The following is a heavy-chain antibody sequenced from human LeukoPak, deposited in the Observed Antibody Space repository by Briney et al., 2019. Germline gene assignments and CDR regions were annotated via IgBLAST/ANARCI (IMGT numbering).Heavy chain of an antibody. CDR1: GFTFSNYW. Sequence: GGSLRLSCAASGFTFSNYWMSWVRQAPGKGLEWMANIKQDGSEKYHVDSVKGRFTISRDNAKNSLYLQMNSLRAEDTAMYYCARAPGDPPNYWGQGTLVTVSS. CDR2: IKQDGSEK. CDR3: ARAPGDPPNY. J-gene: IGHJ4*02. D-gene: IGHD4-17*01. V-gene: IGHV3-7*03.